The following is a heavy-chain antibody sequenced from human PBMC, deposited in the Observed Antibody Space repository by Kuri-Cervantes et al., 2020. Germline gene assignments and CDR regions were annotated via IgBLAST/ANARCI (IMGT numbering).Heavy chain of an antibody. CDR1: GFTFSSYA. Sequence: GESLKISCAASGFTFSSYAMHWVRQAPGKGLEWVAVISYDGSNKYYADSVKGRFTISRDNSKNTLYLQMNSLRAEDTAVYYCAKDPHDIVVVVAATPDYWGQGTLVTVSS. CDR3: AKDPHDIVVVVAATPDY. J-gene: IGHJ4*02. CDR2: ISYDGSNK. D-gene: IGHD2-15*01. V-gene: IGHV3-30*04.